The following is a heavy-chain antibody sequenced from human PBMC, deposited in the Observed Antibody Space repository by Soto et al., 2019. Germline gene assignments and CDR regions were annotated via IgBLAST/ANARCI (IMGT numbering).Heavy chain of an antibody. CDR3: ARDGLPDDFRSGGYRFDP. J-gene: IGHJ5*02. CDR2: ISHDDRKE. CDR1: GFSFSTFA. D-gene: IGHD3-3*01. V-gene: IGHV3-30-3*01. Sequence: QASLVESGGGVVQPGGSLSFSCAASGFSFSTFAFHWVRKAPGEALEWVALISHDDRKEKYAESVTGRFTISRHTPKNTVYTRMDSLRLEDTGVYYCARDGLPDDFRSGGYRFDPWGQGTQVTVSS.